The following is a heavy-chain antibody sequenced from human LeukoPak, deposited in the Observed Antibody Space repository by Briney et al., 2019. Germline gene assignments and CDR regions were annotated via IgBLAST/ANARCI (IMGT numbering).Heavy chain of an antibody. D-gene: IGHD4-17*01. V-gene: IGHV3-23*01. CDR3: AKLQSDGLRTYYGMDV. Sequence: GGSLRLSCATSGFTFSSYGMHWVRQAPGKGLEWVSASTGSGATTYYADSVMGRFTISRDNSKNTLYLQMNSLRAEDTAVYYCAKLQSDGLRTYYGMDVWGQGTTVTVSS. J-gene: IGHJ6*02. CDR1: GFTFSSYG. CDR2: STGSGATT.